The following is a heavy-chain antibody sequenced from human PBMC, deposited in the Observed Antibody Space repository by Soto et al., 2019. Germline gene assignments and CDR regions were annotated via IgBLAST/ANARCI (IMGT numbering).Heavy chain of an antibody. CDR2: IYYSGST. CDR1: GGSISSGGYY. Sequence: QVQLQESGPGLVKPSQTLSLTCTVSGGSISSGGYYWSWIRQHPGKGLEWIGYIYYSGSTYYNPSLKSRVTISVDTSKNQCSLKLSSVTAADTAVYYCARDSSGYYSGWYFDLWGRGTLVTVSS. V-gene: IGHV4-31*03. J-gene: IGHJ2*01. CDR3: ARDSSGYYSGWYFDL. D-gene: IGHD3-22*01.